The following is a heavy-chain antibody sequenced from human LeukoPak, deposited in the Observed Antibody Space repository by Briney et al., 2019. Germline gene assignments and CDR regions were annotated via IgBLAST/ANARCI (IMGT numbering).Heavy chain of an antibody. Sequence: SETLSLTCAVYGGSFSGYYWSWIRQPPGKGLSGMGEINHSGSTNYNPSLKSRVTISVDTSKNQFSLKLSSVTAADTAVYYCARGGPYYDFWSGHEFDYWGQGTLVTVSS. V-gene: IGHV4-34*01. CDR3: ARGGPYYDFWSGHEFDY. CDR1: GGSFSGYY. J-gene: IGHJ4*02. D-gene: IGHD3-3*01. CDR2: INHSGST.